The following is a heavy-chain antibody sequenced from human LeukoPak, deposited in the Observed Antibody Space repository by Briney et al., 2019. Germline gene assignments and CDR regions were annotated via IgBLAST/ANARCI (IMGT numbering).Heavy chain of an antibody. D-gene: IGHD4-11*01. V-gene: IGHV3-33*01. CDR1: GFTFSNNG. CDR2: IWYDGSNK. Sequence: QTGGSLRLSCAASGFTFSNNGMHWVRQAPGKGLEWVAVIWYDGSNKYYADSVKGRFTISRDNSKNTLYLQMNSLRVEDTAVYYCARDYGTTTTTKRWGFFDYWGQGALVTVSS. J-gene: IGHJ4*02. CDR3: ARDYGTTTTTKRWGFFDY.